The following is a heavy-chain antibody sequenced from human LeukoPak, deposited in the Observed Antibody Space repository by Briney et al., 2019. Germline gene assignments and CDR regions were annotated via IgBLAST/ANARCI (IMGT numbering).Heavy chain of an antibody. CDR3: ARGVVITGLDY. CDR2: IYYSGST. J-gene: IGHJ4*02. Sequence: SETLSLTCTVSGGSISRYYWSWIRQPPGKGLEWIGYIYYSGSTSYNPSLKSRVTISVDTSKNQFSLMLTSVTAADTAVYCCARGVVITGLDYWGRGTLVTVSS. CDR1: GGSISRYY. D-gene: IGHD3-3*01. V-gene: IGHV4-59*01.